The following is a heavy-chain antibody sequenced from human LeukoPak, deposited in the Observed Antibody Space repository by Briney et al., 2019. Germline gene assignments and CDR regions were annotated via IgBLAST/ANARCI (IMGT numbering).Heavy chain of an antibody. J-gene: IGHJ4*02. V-gene: IGHV4-61*08. CDR2: IYYSGST. CDR1: GGSISSGGYY. Sequence: SETLSLTCTVSGGSISSGGYYWSWIRQHPGQGLEWIGYIYYSGSTNYNPSLKSRVTISVDTSKNQFSLKLSSVTAADTAVYYCARTRAVAGRYYFDYWGQGTLATVSS. D-gene: IGHD6-19*01. CDR3: ARTRAVAGRYYFDY.